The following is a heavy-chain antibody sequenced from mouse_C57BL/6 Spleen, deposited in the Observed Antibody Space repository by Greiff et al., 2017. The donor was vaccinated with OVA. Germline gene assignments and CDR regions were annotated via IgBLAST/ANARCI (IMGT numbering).Heavy chain of an antibody. CDR2: ILPGSGST. CDR1: GYTFTGYW. J-gene: IGHJ2*01. D-gene: IGHD1-1*01. CDR3: ARLTTVLGFDY. Sequence: QVQLQQSGAELMKPGASVKLSCTAPGYTFTGYWIEWVKQRPGHGLEWIGEILPGSGSTKYNEKFKGKAKLTADTSSKTAYMQLSSLTTEDSAIYYCARLTTVLGFDYWGQGTTLTVSS. V-gene: IGHV1-9*01.